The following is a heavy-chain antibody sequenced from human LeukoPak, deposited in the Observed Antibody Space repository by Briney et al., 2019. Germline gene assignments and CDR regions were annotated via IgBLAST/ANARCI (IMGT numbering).Heavy chain of an antibody. D-gene: IGHD2-2*01. V-gene: IGHV3-33*08. CDR3: ARDDCSSTSCYYHY. CDR2: IWYDGSNK. CDR1: GFTFSSYG. J-gene: IGHJ4*02. Sequence: GPLRLSCAASGFTFSSYGMHWVRQAPGKGLEWVAVIWYDGSNKYYADSVKGRFTISRDNSKNTLYLQMNSLRAEDTAVYYCARDDCSSTSCYYHYWGQGTLVTVSS.